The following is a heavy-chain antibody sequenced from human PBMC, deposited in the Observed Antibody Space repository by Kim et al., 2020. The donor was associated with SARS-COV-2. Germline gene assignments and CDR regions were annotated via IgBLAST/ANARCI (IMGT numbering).Heavy chain of an antibody. CDR2: IYYSGST. V-gene: IGHV4-39*07. D-gene: IGHD5-12*01. Sequence: SETLSLTCTVSGGSISSSSYYWGWIRQPPGKGLEWIGSIYYSGSTYYNPSLKSRVTISVDTSKNQFSLKLSSVTAADTAVYYCARDRPLVGGYGINWFDPWGQGTLVTVSS. CDR3: ARDRPLVGGYGINWFDP. J-gene: IGHJ5*02. CDR1: GGSISSSSYY.